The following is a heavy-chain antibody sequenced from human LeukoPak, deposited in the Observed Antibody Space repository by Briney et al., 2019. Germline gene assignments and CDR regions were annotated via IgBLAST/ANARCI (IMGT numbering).Heavy chain of an antibody. Sequence: PGGSLRLSCAASGFTFSDYYMSWIRQAPGKGLEWVSYISSSGSTIYYADSVRGRFTISRDNAKNSLYLQMNGLRAEDTAVYYCARDGITMVRGVIRYFDYWGQGTLVTVSS. CDR1: GFTFSDYY. D-gene: IGHD3-10*01. V-gene: IGHV3-11*04. CDR2: ISSSGSTI. J-gene: IGHJ4*02. CDR3: ARDGITMVRGVIRYFDY.